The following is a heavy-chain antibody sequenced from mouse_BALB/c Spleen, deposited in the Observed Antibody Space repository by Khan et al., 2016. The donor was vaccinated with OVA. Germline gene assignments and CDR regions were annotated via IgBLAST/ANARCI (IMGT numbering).Heavy chain of an antibody. CDR2: INTYTGEP. Sequence: QIQLVQSGPELKKPGETVKISCKASGYTFTNYGMNWVKQAPGKGLKWMGWINTYTGEPTYAADFKGRFAFSLETSASTAHLQINNLKNEDTATYFCARPPYFSYVMGYWGQGTSVTVSS. J-gene: IGHJ4*01. D-gene: IGHD2-10*01. CDR3: ARPPYFSYVMGY. CDR1: GYTFTNYG. V-gene: IGHV9-3-1*01.